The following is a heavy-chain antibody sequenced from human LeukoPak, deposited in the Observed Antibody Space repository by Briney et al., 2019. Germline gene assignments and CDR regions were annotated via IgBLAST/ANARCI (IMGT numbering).Heavy chain of an antibody. J-gene: IGHJ4*02. CDR1: GGSIRSSSYY. V-gene: IGHV4-39*07. CDR2: IYYSGST. CDR3: ARRGAVAGTLDY. Sequence: KPSETLSLTCTVSGGSIRSSSYYWGWIRQPPGKGLEWIGSIYYSGSTYYSPSLKSRVTISVDTSKNHFSLKLSSVTAADTAVYYCARRGAVAGTLDYWGQGTLVTVSS. D-gene: IGHD6-19*01.